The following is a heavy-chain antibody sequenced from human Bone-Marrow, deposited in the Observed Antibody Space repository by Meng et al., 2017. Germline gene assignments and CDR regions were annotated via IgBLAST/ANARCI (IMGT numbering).Heavy chain of an antibody. Sequence: QVQLQQWGAGLLKPSETLSLTCAVYGGSFSGYYWNWIRQTPGKGLEWLGYIHSSGNTYYTPSLRGRLALSLATSNNQFSLRLTSATAADSALYFCVRNPVIPDARAFDLWGQGALVTVSS. V-gene: IGHV4-34*01. J-gene: IGHJ5*02. CDR3: VRNPVIPDARAFDL. CDR1: GGSFSGYY. CDR2: IHSSGNT. D-gene: IGHD2-2*01.